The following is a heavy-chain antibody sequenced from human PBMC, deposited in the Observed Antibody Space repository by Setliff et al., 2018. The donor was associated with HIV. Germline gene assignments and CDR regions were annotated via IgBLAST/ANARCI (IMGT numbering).Heavy chain of an antibody. D-gene: IGHD6-13*01. J-gene: IGHJ4*02. CDR3: AKGRYSSSWYYFDY. Sequence: GGSLRLSCAASGLIFSSYEMNWVRQAPGKGLEWISFIGGHGSIIHYADSVKGRFTISRDNAKNSLYLQMNSLRAEDMALYYCAKGRYSSSWYYFDYWGQGTLVTVSS. V-gene: IGHV3-48*03. CDR1: GLIFSSYE. CDR2: IGGHGSII.